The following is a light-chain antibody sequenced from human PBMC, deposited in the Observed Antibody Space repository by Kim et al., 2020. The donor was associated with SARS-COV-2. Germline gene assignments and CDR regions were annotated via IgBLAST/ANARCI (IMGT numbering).Light chain of an antibody. J-gene: IGLJ2*01. CDR1: SGHSSYA. CDR3: QTWAPGIVV. Sequence: QLVLTQSPSASASLGASVKLTCTLSSGHSSYAIAWHQQQPEKGPRYLMRLNNDGSHFKGDGIPDRFSGSSSGAERYLTISSLQSEDEADYYCQTWAPGIVVFGGGTQLTVL. V-gene: IGLV4-69*01. CDR2: LNNDGSH.